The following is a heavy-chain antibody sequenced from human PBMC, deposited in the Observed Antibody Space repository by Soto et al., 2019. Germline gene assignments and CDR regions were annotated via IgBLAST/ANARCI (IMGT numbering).Heavy chain of an antibody. J-gene: IGHJ4*02. V-gene: IGHV3-30-3*01. CDR1: GFTFSSYA. CDR3: GRAGGVLLDY. Sequence: QVQLVESGGGVVQPGRSLRLSCAASGFTFSSYAMHWVRQAPGKGLEWVAVISYDGSNKYYADSVKGRFTISRDISKNTLCVQMNSLRAEGRAVYYCGRAGGVLLDYWGKGAVVRVSS. D-gene: IGHD2-15*01. CDR2: ISYDGSNK.